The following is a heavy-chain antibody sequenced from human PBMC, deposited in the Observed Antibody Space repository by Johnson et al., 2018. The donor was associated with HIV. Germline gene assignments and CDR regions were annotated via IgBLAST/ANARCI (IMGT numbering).Heavy chain of an antibody. D-gene: IGHD3-10*01. V-gene: IGHV3-11*04. CDR3: ARASYYYGSADI. J-gene: IGHJ3*02. Sequence: QVQLVESGGGLVKPGGSLRLSCAASGFSFSDYYMSWIRQAPGKGLAWVSYISGSGTNIYYADSVKGRFTISRDNAKKSLFLQMNSLRAEDTAVYYCARASYYYGSADIWGQGTMVTVS. CDR1: GFSFSDYY. CDR2: ISGSGTNI.